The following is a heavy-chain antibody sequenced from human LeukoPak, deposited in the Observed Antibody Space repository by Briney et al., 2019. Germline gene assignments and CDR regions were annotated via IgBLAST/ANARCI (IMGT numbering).Heavy chain of an antibody. V-gene: IGHV1-69*06. CDR2: IIPIFGTA. J-gene: IGHJ4*02. CDR1: GGTFSSYA. CDR3: AKSQRVSLGATDYFDY. D-gene: IGHD1-26*01. Sequence: SVKVSFTSSGGTFSSYAISWVRQPPGQGLEWMGGIIPIFGTANYAQKFQGRVTITADKSTSTAYMELSSLRAEDTAVYYCAKSQRVSLGATDYFDYWGQGTLVTVSS.